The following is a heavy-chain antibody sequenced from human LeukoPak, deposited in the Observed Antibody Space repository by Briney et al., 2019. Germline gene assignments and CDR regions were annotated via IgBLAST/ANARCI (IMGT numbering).Heavy chain of an antibody. D-gene: IGHD1-20*01. CDR1: GFTFSSYG. CDR2: ISYDGSNK. Sequence: GGSPRLSCVASGFTFSSYGMHWVRQAPGKGLEWVAVISYDGSNKYYADSVKGRFTISRDNSKNTLYLQMNSLRAEDTAVYYCAKDSWDNWNEGLGSYGMDVWGQGTTVTVSS. J-gene: IGHJ6*02. CDR3: AKDSWDNWNEGLGSYGMDV. V-gene: IGHV3-30*18.